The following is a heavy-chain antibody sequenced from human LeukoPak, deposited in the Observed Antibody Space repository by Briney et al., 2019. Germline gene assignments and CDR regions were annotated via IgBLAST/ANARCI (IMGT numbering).Heavy chain of an antibody. CDR1: GFTFSSYA. V-gene: IGHV3-48*04. D-gene: IGHD1-26*01. Sequence: GGSLRLSCAASGFTFSSYAMNWVRQAPGKGLEWVSYISSSGSTIYYADSVKGRFIISRDNAKTSLYLQMNSLRAEDTAVYYCARGRQNSGSYSDAFDIWGQGTMVTVSS. CDR2: ISSSGSTI. J-gene: IGHJ3*02. CDR3: ARGRQNSGSYSDAFDI.